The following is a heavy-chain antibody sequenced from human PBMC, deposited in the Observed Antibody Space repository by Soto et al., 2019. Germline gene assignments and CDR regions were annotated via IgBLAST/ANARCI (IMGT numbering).Heavy chain of an antibody. D-gene: IGHD2-21*02. Sequence: SETLSLTCTVSGGSISSGDYYWSWIRQPPGKGLEWIGYIYYSGSTYYNPSLKSRVTISVDTSKNQFSLKLSSVTAADTAVYYCARYGLSRYYYYGMDVWGQGTTVTVSS. V-gene: IGHV4-30-4*01. CDR2: IYYSGST. CDR1: GGSISSGDYY. CDR3: ARYGLSRYYYYGMDV. J-gene: IGHJ6*02.